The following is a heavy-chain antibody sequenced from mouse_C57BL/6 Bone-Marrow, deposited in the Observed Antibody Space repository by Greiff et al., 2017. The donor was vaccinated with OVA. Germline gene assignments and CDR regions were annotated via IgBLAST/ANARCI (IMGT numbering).Heavy chain of an antibody. D-gene: IGHD1-1*01. Sequence: QVQLQQPGAELVKPGASVKLSCKASGYTFTSYWMHWVKQRPGQGLEWIGMIHPNSGSTNYNEKFKSKATLTVDKSSSTAYMQLSSLTSEDSAVYYCARLYGRGPWFAYWGQGTLVTVSA. V-gene: IGHV1-64*01. CDR1: GYTFTSYW. CDR3: ARLYGRGPWFAY. CDR2: IHPNSGST. J-gene: IGHJ3*01.